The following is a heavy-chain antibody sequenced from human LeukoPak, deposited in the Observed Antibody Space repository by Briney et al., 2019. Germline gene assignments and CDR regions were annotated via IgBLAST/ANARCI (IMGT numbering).Heavy chain of an antibody. V-gene: IGHV3-23*01. J-gene: IGHJ4*02. CDR1: GFTFNSYA. CDR3: AKVPYYDFWSGYPYYFDY. Sequence: GGSLRLSCAASGFTFNSYAMSWVRQAPGKGLEWVSAISGSGGSTYYADSVKGRFTISRDNSKNTLYLQMNSLRAEDTAVYYCAKVPYYDFWSGYPYYFDYWGQGTLVTVSS. D-gene: IGHD3-3*01. CDR2: ISGSGGST.